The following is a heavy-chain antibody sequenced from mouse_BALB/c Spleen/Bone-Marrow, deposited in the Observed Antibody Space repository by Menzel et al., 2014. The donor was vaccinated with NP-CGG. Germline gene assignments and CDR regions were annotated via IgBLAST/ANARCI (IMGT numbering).Heavy chain of an antibody. CDR2: IDPSDSYT. Sequence: VQLQQSGAELVKPGASVKMSCKASGYTFTTYWMHWVKQRPGQGLEWIGVIDPSDSYTSYNQKFKGKATLTVDTSSSSAYMQLSSLTSEDSAVYYGTRWGTTVVAYYAMDYWGQGPSVTAS. J-gene: IGHJ4*01. CDR1: GYTFTTYW. V-gene: IGHV1S127*01. CDR3: TRWGTTVVAYYAMDY. D-gene: IGHD1-1*01.